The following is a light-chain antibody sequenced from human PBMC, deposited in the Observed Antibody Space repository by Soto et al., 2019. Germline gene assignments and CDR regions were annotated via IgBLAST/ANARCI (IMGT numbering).Light chain of an antibody. J-gene: IGKJ1*01. V-gene: IGKV3-11*01. CDR1: QSISSN. CDR3: QQRSNWPPEWT. Sequence: EVVLTQSPVTLSLSPGQRATLSCRASQSISSNLAWYQQNPGQAPRLLVSDASNRATGIPARFSGSGSGTDFTLTISSLEPEDFAVYYCQQRSNWPPEWTFGQGTKVDIK. CDR2: DAS.